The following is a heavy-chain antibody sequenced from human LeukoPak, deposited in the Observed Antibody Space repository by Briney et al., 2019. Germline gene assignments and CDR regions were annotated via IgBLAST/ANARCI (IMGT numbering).Heavy chain of an antibody. V-gene: IGHV1-46*01. CDR1: GYTFTSYN. D-gene: IGHD6-19*01. CDR2: INPGGGIA. Sequence: ASVKVSCMASGYTFTSYNMHWVRQAPGQGLEWMGLINPGGGIATFAQTFQGRVTMTRDASTSTVYLELSRLRYEGTAAYYSPRSRSSGWHDFWGQGTLVIVSS. J-gene: IGHJ4*02. CDR3: PRSRSSGWHDF.